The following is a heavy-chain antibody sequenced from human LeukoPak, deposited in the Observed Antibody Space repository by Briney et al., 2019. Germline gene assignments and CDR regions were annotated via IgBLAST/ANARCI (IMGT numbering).Heavy chain of an antibody. Sequence: SETLSLTCAVYGGSFSGYYWSWIRQPPGKGLEWIGEINHSGSTNYNPSLKSRVTISVDTSKNQFSLKLSSVTAADTAVYYCARHSSTAPSIAARRGFRFDPWGRGTLVTVSS. CDR2: INHSGST. D-gene: IGHD6-6*01. CDR3: ARHSSTAPSIAARRGFRFDP. V-gene: IGHV4-34*01. J-gene: IGHJ2*01. CDR1: GGSFSGYY.